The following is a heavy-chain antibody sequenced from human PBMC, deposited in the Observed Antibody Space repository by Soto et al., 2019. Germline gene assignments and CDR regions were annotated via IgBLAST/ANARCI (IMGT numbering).Heavy chain of an antibody. CDR1: GGSISDDSY. CDR3: ARDEYQLLSSVSWFDS. Sequence: LSLTCTVSGGSISDDSYWSWIRQTPGKGLEWIGYIYHTGNTYYNPSLRSRVSISVDKSKSQFSLKLISVTAADTAVYFCARDEYQLLSSVSWFDSWRQGTLVTVSS. D-gene: IGHD2-2*01. CDR2: IYHTGNT. J-gene: IGHJ5*01. V-gene: IGHV4-30-4*01.